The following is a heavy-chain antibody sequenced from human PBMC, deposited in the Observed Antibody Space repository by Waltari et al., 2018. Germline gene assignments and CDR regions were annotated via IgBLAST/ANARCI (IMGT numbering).Heavy chain of an antibody. V-gene: IGHV4-30-2*01. CDR2: ISYSGST. Sequence: QLQLQESGSGLVKPSQTLSLTCAVSGGSINTGGYSWSWIRQPPGKGLEWIGYISYSGSTYFNPSLTSRVTISVDRSKNQFSLRLSSVTAADTAVYYCARVVGGYYYAYFDYWGQGTLVTVSS. CDR1: GGSINTGGYS. D-gene: IGHD3-22*01. CDR3: ARVVGGYYYAYFDY. J-gene: IGHJ4*02.